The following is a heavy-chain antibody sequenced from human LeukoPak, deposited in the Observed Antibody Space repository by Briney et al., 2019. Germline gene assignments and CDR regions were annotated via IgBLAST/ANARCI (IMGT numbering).Heavy chain of an antibody. CDR3: ARDYPPPYYDILTGYEISNWFDP. V-gene: IGHV1-2*02. J-gene: IGHJ5*02. Sequence: ASVKVSCKASGYTFTGYYMHWVRQAPGQGLEWMGWINPNSGGTNYAQKFQGRVTMTRDTSISTAYMELSRLRSDDTAVYYCARDYPPPYYDILTGYEISNWFDPWGQGTLVTVSS. CDR2: INPNSGGT. D-gene: IGHD3-9*01. CDR1: GYTFTGYY.